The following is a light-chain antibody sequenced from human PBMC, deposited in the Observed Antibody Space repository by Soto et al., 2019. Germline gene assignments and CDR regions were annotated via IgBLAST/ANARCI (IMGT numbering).Light chain of an antibody. CDR1: QSLLHSNGYNY. CDR2: LGS. CDR3: MQALQTPLT. Sequence: DIVITQSPLSLPVTPGEPASISCSSSQSLLHSNGYNYLDWYLQKPGQSPQLLIYLGSNRASGVPDRFSGSGSGTDFTLKISRVEAEDVGAYYCMQALQTPLTFGGGTKVDIK. J-gene: IGKJ4*01. V-gene: IGKV2-28*01.